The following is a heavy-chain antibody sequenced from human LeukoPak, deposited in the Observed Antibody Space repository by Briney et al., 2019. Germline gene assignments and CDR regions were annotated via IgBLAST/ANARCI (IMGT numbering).Heavy chain of an antibody. V-gene: IGHV3-11*01. CDR1: GFTFRDYY. CDR3: ARDSIVRGNIGNDMDV. Sequence: GGSLRLSCAASGFTFRDYYMSWLRQAPGKGLEWVSYISSSGSTIYYADSVKGRFTISRDNAKNSLYLQMNSLRAEDTAVYYCARDSIVRGNIGNDMDVWGKGTTVTVSS. J-gene: IGHJ6*03. D-gene: IGHD2-8*01. CDR2: ISSSGSTI.